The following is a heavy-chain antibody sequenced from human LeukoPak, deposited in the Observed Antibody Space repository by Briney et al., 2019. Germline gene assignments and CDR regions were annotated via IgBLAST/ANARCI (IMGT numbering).Heavy chain of an antibody. V-gene: IGHV3-21*01. Sequence: PGGSLRLSCAASGFTFSSYSMNWVRQAPGKGLEWVSSISSSSSYIYYADSVKGRFTISRDNAKNSLYLQMNSLRAEDTAVYYCARPIRNIVVVPAAADYWGQGTLVTVSS. CDR2: ISSSSSYI. CDR3: ARPIRNIVVVPAAADY. J-gene: IGHJ4*02. D-gene: IGHD2-2*01. CDR1: GFTFSSYS.